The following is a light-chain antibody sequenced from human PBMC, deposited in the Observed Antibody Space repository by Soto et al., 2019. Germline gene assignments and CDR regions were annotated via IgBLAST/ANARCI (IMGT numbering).Light chain of an antibody. J-gene: IGLJ3*02. CDR3: AAWDDSLDSRL. V-gene: IGLV1-44*01. CDR1: SANIGSNS. Sequence: QAVVAQPPSASGTPGQRVTISCSGSSANIGSNSVSWYQQLPGTAPKLLICNNDQRPSGVSDRFSGSKSVTSASLAISGLQSEDEAHYYCAAWDDSLDSRLFGGGTKVTVL. CDR2: NND.